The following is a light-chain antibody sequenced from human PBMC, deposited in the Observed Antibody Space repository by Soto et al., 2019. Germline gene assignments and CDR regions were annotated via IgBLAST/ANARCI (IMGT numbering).Light chain of an antibody. Sequence: EIVLTQSPATLSLSPGERATLSCRASQSVSSYLAWYQLKPGQAPRLLIYDASNRATGIPARFSGSGSGTDFTLTISNLEPEDFAVYYCQQRSNWPFTFGQGTRLEIK. CDR3: QQRSNWPFT. CDR2: DAS. J-gene: IGKJ5*01. V-gene: IGKV3-11*01. CDR1: QSVSSY.